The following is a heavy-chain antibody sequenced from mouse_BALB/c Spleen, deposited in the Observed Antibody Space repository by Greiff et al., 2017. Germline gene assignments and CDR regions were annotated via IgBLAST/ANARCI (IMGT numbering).Heavy chain of an antibody. V-gene: IGHV3-2*02. Sequence: EVKLQESGPGLVKPSQSLSLTCTVTGYSITSDYAWNWIRQFPGNKLEWMGYISYSGSTSYNPSLKSRISITRDTSKNQFFLQLNSVTTEDTATYYCARDITTVIDYWGQGTTLTVSS. CDR1: GYSITSDYA. J-gene: IGHJ2*01. CDR3: ARDITTVIDY. CDR2: ISYSGST. D-gene: IGHD1-1*01.